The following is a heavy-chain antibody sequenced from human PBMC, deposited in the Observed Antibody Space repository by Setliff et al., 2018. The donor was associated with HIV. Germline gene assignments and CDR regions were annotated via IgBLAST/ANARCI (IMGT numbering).Heavy chain of an antibody. Sequence: GSLRLSCAASGFRISNYVMTWVRQAPGKGLDWVSGISSSGGSTYYADSVKGRFTISRDNSKNTLYLQMNSLRVEDTAVYHCARLRLYNSALDYWGQGTLVTVSS. J-gene: IGHJ4*02. CDR2: ISSSGGST. CDR3: ARLRLYNSALDY. CDR1: GFRISNYV. V-gene: IGHV3-23*01. D-gene: IGHD2-21*02.